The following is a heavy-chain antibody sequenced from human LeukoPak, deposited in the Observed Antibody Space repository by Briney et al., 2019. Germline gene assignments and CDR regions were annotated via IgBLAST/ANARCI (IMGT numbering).Heavy chain of an antibody. V-gene: IGHV4-59*08. J-gene: IGHJ3*02. Sequence: SETLSLTCIVSGDSISSYYWSWIRQPPGSGLEWIGYIHYSGSTYSNPSLKNGVTISVHTSKNQFSLRLSSVTAADTAVYYCARQRERGVNGGAFDIWGQGRMVTISS. CDR3: ARQRERGVNGGAFDI. D-gene: IGHD3-10*01. CDR1: GDSISSYY. CDR2: IHYSGST.